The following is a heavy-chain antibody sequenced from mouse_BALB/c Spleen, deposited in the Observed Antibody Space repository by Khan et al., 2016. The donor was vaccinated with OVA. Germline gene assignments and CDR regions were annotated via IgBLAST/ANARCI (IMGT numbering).Heavy chain of an antibody. CDR1: GYTFSSYT. CDR2: INPSNGYT. J-gene: IGHJ3*01. D-gene: IGHD2-14*01. Sequence: QVQLKQSGAELARPGASVKMSCKASGYTFSSYTIHWIKLRPGRGLEWIGYINPSNGYTNYNQKFKDKATLTADKSSTTAYMQLSSLTSDDSAVYNCVSDRAYYRNDCWFAYWGQGTLVTVSA. CDR3: VSDRAYYRNDCWFAY. V-gene: IGHV1-4*01.